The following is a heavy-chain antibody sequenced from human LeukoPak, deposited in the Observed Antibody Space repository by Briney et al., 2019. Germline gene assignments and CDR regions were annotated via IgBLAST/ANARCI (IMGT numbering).Heavy chain of an antibody. J-gene: IGHJ5*02. CDR2: IYDSGST. D-gene: IGHD3-3*01. Sequence: PSETLSLTCTVSGGSISNNNYYWGWIRQPPGKGREWIGSIYDSGSTYYSPSLKRRVTISVDTSKTQFSLKLSSVTAADTAVYYCARHEVEQNFWSGYRNWFDPWGQGTLVTASS. V-gene: IGHV4-39*01. CDR1: GGSISNNNYY. CDR3: ARHEVEQNFWSGYRNWFDP.